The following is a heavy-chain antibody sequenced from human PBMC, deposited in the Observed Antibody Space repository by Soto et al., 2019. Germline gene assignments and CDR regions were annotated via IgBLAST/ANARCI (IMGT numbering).Heavy chain of an antibody. V-gene: IGHV4-59*08. Sequence: SETLSLTCTVSGGSISSYYWSWIRQPPGKGLEWIGYIYYSGSTNYNPSLKSRVTISVDTSKNQFSLKLSSVTAADTAVYYCARQIVVVPAAMGGSNWFDPWGQGTLVTSPQ. CDR3: ARQIVVVPAAMGGSNWFDP. D-gene: IGHD2-2*01. J-gene: IGHJ5*02. CDR1: GGSISSYY. CDR2: IYYSGST.